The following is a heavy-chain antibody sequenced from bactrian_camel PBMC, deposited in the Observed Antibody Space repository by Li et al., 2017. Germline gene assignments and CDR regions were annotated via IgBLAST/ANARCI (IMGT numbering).Heavy chain of an antibody. CDR3: VTDASTPGLGAARY. CDR2: IYTVDGST. V-gene: IGHV3S54*01. D-gene: IGHD1*01. CDR1: GYTYSSNS. Sequence: HVQLVESGGGLVQPGGSLRLSCVDSGYTYSSNSWGWFRQTPGKEREGIASIYTVDGSTYYADSVKGRFTISMDNVKNTLYPQMNGLKTEDSARYHCVTDASTPGLGAARYWGQGTQVT. J-gene: IGHJ4*01.